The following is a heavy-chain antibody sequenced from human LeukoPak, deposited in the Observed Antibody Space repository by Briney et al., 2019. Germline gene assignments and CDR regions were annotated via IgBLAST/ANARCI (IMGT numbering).Heavy chain of an antibody. CDR2: IHSNGIST. CDR1: GVTFSSHG. Sequence: GGSLRLSCAASGVTFSSHGMSWVRQAPGKGLEFVSSIHSNGISTYYGNSVKGRFTVSRDNSKNTVYLQMGSLREEDMAVYYCARTQQWLATGGWYWFDTWGQGTLVTVSS. CDR3: ARTQQWLATGGWYWFDT. J-gene: IGHJ5*02. D-gene: IGHD6-19*01. V-gene: IGHV3-64*01.